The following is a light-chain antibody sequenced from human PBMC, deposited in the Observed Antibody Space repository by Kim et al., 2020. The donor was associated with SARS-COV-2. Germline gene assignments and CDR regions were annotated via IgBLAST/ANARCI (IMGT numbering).Light chain of an antibody. CDR1: QDIANS. Sequence: DIQMTQSPSSLSASVGDRVTITCRASQDIANSLAWYQQKPGKVPKVLIYAASTLQSGVPSRFSGSGSGTEFTLTIGSLQTEDVAIYYCQKYNSAPWTFGPGTKVEIK. J-gene: IGKJ1*01. CDR2: AAS. V-gene: IGKV1-27*01. CDR3: QKYNSAPWT.